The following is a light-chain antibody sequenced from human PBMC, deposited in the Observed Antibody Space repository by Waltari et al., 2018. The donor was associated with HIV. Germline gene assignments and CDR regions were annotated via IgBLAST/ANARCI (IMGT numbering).Light chain of an antibody. V-gene: IGKV3-20*01. CDR2: AAS. CDR1: QSVNSNS. Sequence: EVVLTQSPDTLSLSPGEGAVLSCRSSQSVNSNSLAWYQQKPGQAHRLLIFAASSRATGIPDRFSGSGSGTDFTLAISGLKPEDFATYYCKQYGSSPQTFGQGTKLEIK. CDR3: KQYGSSPQT. J-gene: IGKJ2*01.